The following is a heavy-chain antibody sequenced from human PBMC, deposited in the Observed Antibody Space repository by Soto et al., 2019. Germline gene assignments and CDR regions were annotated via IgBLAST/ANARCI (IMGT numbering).Heavy chain of an antibody. CDR3: ARGKRWTVTTVYYFDY. V-gene: IGHV3-30-3*01. Sequence: QVQLVESGGGVVQPGRSLRLSCAASGFTFSSYAMHWFRQAPGKGLEWVAVISYDGSNKYYADSVKGRFTISRDNAKNTLYLQMNSLRAEDTAVYYCARGKRWTVTTVYYFDYWGQGTLVTVTS. J-gene: IGHJ4*02. CDR1: GFTFSSYA. CDR2: ISYDGSNK. D-gene: IGHD4-17*01.